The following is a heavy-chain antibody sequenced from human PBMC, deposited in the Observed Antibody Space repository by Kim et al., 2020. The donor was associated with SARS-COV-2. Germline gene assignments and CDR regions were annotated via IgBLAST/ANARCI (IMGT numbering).Heavy chain of an antibody. CDR2: ISSSSSYI. D-gene: IGHD6-13*01. J-gene: IGHJ6*02. V-gene: IGHV3-21*01. Sequence: GSLRLSCAASGFTFSSYSMNWVRQAPGKGLEWVSSISSSSSYIYYADSVKGRFTISRDNAKNSLYLQMNSLRAEDTAVYYCARRIAEGYYYYGMDVWGQGTTVTVSS. CDR3: ARRIAEGYYYYGMDV. CDR1: GFTFSSYS.